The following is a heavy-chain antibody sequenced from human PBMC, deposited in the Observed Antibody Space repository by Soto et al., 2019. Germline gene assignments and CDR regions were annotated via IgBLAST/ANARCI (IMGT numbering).Heavy chain of an antibody. CDR1: GYSISSGLY. Sequence: PSETLSLTCAVSGYSISSGLYWGWIRQPPGKGLEWIGTIYRGGITYYNPSLKSRVTISIDTSKNHFSLRLSSVTATDTAVYFCAIGNPDWFDPWGREPWSPSPQ. J-gene: IGHJ5*02. CDR3: AIGNPDWFDP. D-gene: IGHD1-1*01. CDR2: IYRGGIT. V-gene: IGHV4-38-2*01.